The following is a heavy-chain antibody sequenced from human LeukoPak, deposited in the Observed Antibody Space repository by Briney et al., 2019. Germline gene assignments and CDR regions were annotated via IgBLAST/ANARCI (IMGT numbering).Heavy chain of an antibody. V-gene: IGHV1-24*01. CDR1: GYTLTELP. Sequence: ASVKVSCKVSGYTLTELPMHWVRQAPGKGLEWMGGFDPEDGETIYAQKFQGRVTMTEDTSTDTAYMELSSLRSEDTAVYYCATKALADFWSGYSLGYWGQGTLVTVSS. D-gene: IGHD3-3*01. CDR2: FDPEDGET. J-gene: IGHJ4*02. CDR3: ATKALADFWSGYSLGY.